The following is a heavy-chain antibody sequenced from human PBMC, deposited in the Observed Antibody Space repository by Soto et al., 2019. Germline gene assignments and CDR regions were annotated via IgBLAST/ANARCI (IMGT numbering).Heavy chain of an antibody. CDR3: ARESVAGFD. V-gene: IGHV3-30-3*01. D-gene: IGHD6-19*01. J-gene: IGHJ4*02. CDR2: VSDGGYNK. CDR1: GFTFSQYA. Sequence: PGGSLRLSCEASGFTFSQYALHWVRQAPGKGLAWVAVVSDGGYNKYYADSVKGRFTVSRDDSKQTLYLQMNDLRPEDTALYFCARESVAGFDWGQGTRVTVSS.